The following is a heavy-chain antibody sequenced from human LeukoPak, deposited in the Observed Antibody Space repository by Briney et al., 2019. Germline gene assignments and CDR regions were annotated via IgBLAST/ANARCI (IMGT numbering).Heavy chain of an antibody. CDR2: IYYSGST. V-gene: IGHV4-59*01. Sequence: NPSETLSLTCTVSGGSISSYYWSWIRQPPGKGLEWIGYIYYSGSTNYNPSLKSRVTISVDTSKNQFSLKLSSVTAADTAVYYCARNYGSGILGPRWFDPWGQGTLVTVSS. CDR3: ARNYGSGILGPRWFDP. CDR1: GGSISSYY. D-gene: IGHD3-10*01. J-gene: IGHJ5*02.